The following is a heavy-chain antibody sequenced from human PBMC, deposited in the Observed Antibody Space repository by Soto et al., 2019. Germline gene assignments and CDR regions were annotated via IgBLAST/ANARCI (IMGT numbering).Heavy chain of an antibody. CDR3: ARDHSSDYGTYFDY. CDR2: INGGDGDT. D-gene: IGHD3-22*01. CDR1: GYPFTTYT. V-gene: IGHV1-3*01. J-gene: IGHJ4*02. Sequence: GASVKVSCKASGYPFTTYTTHWVRQAPGQRLEWMGWINGGDGDTRYSQKFQDRLTMTRDTSASTAYMELTSLRSEDTAVYYCARDHSSDYGTYFDYWGPGTLVTVSS.